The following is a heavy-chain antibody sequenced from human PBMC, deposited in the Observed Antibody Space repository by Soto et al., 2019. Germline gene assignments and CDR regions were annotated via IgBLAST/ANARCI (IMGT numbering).Heavy chain of an antibody. CDR3: ARDRRRYCSGGSCFDY. J-gene: IGHJ4*02. D-gene: IGHD2-15*01. Sequence: ASVKVSCKASGYTFTSYDINWVRQATGQGLEWMGWMNPNSGNTGCAQKFQGRVTMTRNTSISTAYMELSSLRSEDTAVYYCARDRRRYCSGGSCFDYWGQGTLVTVSS. V-gene: IGHV1-8*01. CDR2: MNPNSGNT. CDR1: GYTFTSYD.